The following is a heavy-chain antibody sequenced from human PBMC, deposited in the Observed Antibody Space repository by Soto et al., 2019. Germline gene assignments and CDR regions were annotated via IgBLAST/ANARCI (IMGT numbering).Heavy chain of an antibody. D-gene: IGHD3-10*01. V-gene: IGHV1-8*01. CDR1: GYTFTSYD. Sequence: GASVKVSCKASGYTFTSYDINWVRHATGHGLEWMGWMNPNSGNTGYAQKFQGRVTMTRNTSISTAYMELSSLRSEDTAVYYCARGPTLWYGELLNYYYYMDVWGKGTTVTVSS. CDR3: ARGPTLWYGELLNYYYYMDV. J-gene: IGHJ6*03. CDR2: MNPNSGNT.